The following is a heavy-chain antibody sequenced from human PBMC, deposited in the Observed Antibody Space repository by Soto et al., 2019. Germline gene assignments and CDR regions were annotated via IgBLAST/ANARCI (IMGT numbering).Heavy chain of an antibody. J-gene: IGHJ4*02. Sequence: VQLVESGGGLVQSGESLRLSCAASGFTFSDYWMHWVRQAPGKGLVWVSRINSDASTTTYADSVKGRFTISRDNAKNTVYLQMNSLRAEDTAVYYCARGGTRAHEYWGQGTLVTVSS. CDR2: INSDASTT. V-gene: IGHV3-74*01. CDR3: ARGGTRAHEY. CDR1: GFTFSDYW. D-gene: IGHD3-16*01.